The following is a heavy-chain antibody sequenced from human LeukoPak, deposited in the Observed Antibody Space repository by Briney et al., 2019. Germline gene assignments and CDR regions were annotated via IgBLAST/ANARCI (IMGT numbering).Heavy chain of an antibody. V-gene: IGHV3-21*01. CDR3: ARSANPNYDFWSGYFSNDAFDI. D-gene: IGHD3-3*01. Sequence: GGSLRLSCAASGFTFSSYSMNWVRQAPGKGLEWVSSISSSSSYIYYADSEKGRFTISRDNAKNSLYLQMNSLRAEDTAVYYCARSANPNYDFWSGYFSNDAFDIWGQGTMVTVSS. CDR2: ISSSSSYI. J-gene: IGHJ3*02. CDR1: GFTFSSYS.